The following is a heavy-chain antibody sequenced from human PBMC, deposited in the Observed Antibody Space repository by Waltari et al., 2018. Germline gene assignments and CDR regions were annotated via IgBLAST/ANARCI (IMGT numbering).Heavy chain of an antibody. CDR2: ISSTSSDI. CDR3: AGGYSSYYGMDV. V-gene: IGHV3-21*02. J-gene: IGHJ6*02. Sequence: EVQLVESGGGLVKPGGSLRLSCAASGFTSTTYTMNWVRQAPGKGLEWVSSISSTSSDIYYADSVKGRFTISRDNAKSSLYLQLNSLRAEDTAVYYCAGGYSSYYGMDVWGQGTTVTVSS. D-gene: IGHD6-13*01. CDR1: GFTSTTYT.